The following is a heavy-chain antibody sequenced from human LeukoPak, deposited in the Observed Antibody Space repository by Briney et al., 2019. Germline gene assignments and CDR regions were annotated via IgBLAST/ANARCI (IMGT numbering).Heavy chain of an antibody. V-gene: IGHV1-46*03. CDR2: INPSGGST. CDR3: ARGGFDGTFDY. D-gene: IGHD1-26*01. CDR1: GYTFTSYY. J-gene: IGHJ4*02. Sequence: ASVKVSCKASGYTFTSYYMHWVRQAPGQGLEWMGVINPSGGSTNYAQKFQGRVTMTRDTSTSTVYMELSSLRSEDMAVYYCARGGFDGTFDYWGQGTLVTVSS.